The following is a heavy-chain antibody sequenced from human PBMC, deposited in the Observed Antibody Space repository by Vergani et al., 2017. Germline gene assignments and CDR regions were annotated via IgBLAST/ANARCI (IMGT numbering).Heavy chain of an antibody. D-gene: IGHD3-3*01. CDR3: ARETRSFWSGYYPTVYFDY. V-gene: IGHV4-31*03. CDR1: GGSISSGGYY. Sequence: QVQLQESGPGLVKPSQTLSLTCTVSGGSISSGGYYWSWIRQHPGKGLEWIGYIYYSGSTYYNPSLKSRVTISVDTSKNQFSRKRSSVTAADTAVYYCARETRSFWSGYYPTVYFDYWGQGTLVTVSS. J-gene: IGHJ4*02. CDR2: IYYSGST.